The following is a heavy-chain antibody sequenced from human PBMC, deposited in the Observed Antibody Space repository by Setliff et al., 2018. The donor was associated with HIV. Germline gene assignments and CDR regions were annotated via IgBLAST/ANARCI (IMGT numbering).Heavy chain of an antibody. CDR1: GDTLSIHP. CDR2: INTNTGKP. J-gene: IGHJ5*02. Sequence: GASVKVSCKASGDTLSIHPINWVRQAPGQGLEWMGWINTNTGKPTYAQGFTGRYVFSLDTSVSAAYLQINSLKAEDSAVYYCASFSGYIDWSTHNWFDPWGQGTLVTVSS. CDR3: ASFSGYIDWSTHNWFDP. V-gene: IGHV7-4-1*02. D-gene: IGHD3-9*01.